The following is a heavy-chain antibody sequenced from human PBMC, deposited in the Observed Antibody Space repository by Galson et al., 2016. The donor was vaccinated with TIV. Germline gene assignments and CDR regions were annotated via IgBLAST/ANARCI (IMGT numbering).Heavy chain of an antibody. D-gene: IGHD2-15*01. CDR2: IPYDGNYK. CDR1: GFTFRSSA. Sequence: SLRLSCAASGFTFRSSAMYWVRQAPGKGLQCVAIIPYDGNYKYYADSVKGRFTISRDDSKNTLYLQMNGLRRDDSAVYYCASGVVAHTYYFYGMDVWGQGTTVTVSS. J-gene: IGHJ6*02. CDR3: ASGVVAHTYYFYGMDV. V-gene: IGHV3-30*04.